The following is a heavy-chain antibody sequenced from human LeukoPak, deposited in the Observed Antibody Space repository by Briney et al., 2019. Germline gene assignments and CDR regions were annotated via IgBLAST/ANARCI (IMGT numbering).Heavy chain of an antibody. V-gene: IGHV3-7*01. D-gene: IGHD3-16*01. Sequence: GGSLRLSCAASGFNLSSYWMSWVRQAPGKGLEGVANIKQDGSEKYYVDSVKGRFTISRDNAKNSLYLQMNSLRAEDTAVYYCARGLYVGKWGQGILVTVSS. CDR2: IKQDGSEK. CDR3: ARGLYVGK. J-gene: IGHJ4*02. CDR1: GFNLSSYW.